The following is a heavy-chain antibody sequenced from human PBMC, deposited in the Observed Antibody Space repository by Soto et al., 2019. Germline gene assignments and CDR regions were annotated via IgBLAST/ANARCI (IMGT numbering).Heavy chain of an antibody. CDR3: TTAVDTAMVLIGGDYSDY. V-gene: IGHV3-15*07. CDR2: IKSKTDGGTT. J-gene: IGHJ4*02. Sequence: EVQLVESGGGLVKPGGSLRLSCAASGFTFSNAWMNWVRQAPGKGLEWVGRIKSKTDGGTTDYAAPVKGRFTISRDDSKNTLYLQMNSLKTEDTAVYYCTTAVDTAMVLIGGDYSDYWGQGTLVTVSS. CDR1: GFTFSNAW. D-gene: IGHD5-18*01.